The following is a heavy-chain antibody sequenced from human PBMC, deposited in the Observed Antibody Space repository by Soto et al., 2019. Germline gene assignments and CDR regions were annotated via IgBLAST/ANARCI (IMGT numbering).Heavy chain of an antibody. J-gene: IGHJ4*02. CDR1: GFTFSSYG. D-gene: IGHD6-13*01. Sequence: QVQLVESGGGVVQPGRSLRLSCAASGFTFSSYGMHWVRQAPGKGLEWVAVISYDGSNKYYADSVNGRFTISRDNSKNTLYLQMNSLRAEDTAVYYCAKDSSATDGYFDYWGQGTLVTVSS. V-gene: IGHV3-30*18. CDR2: ISYDGSNK. CDR3: AKDSSATDGYFDY.